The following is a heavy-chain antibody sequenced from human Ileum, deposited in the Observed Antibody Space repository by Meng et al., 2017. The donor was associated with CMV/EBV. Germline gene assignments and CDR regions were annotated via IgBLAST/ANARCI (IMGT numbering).Heavy chain of an antibody. CDR3: ARGLYGRRGLDY. CDR2: IYYSGST. Sequence: VQLLASATGRVKPSHPPSLTGPVPGASISSGDYYWSCIRQPPGKGLEWIGYIYYSGSTYYNPSLKSRVTISVDTSKNQFSLKLNSETAADTAVYYCARGLYGRRGLDYWGQGTLVTVSS. J-gene: IGHJ4*02. V-gene: IGHV4-30-4*08. CDR1: GASISSGDYY. D-gene: IGHD4-17*01.